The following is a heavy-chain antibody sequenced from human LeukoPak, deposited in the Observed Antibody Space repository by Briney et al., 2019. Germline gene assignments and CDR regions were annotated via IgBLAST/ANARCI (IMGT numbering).Heavy chain of an antibody. CDR1: GYTFTSYG. D-gene: IGHD3-9*01. Sequence: ASVTVSCKASGYTFTSYGISWVRQAPGQGLEWMGWISAYNGNTNYAQKLQGRVTMTTDTSTSTAYMELRSLRSDDTAVYSCARMDRSYDILTGYESFDYWGQGTLVTVSS. J-gene: IGHJ4*02. V-gene: IGHV1-18*01. CDR2: ISAYNGNT. CDR3: ARMDRSYDILTGYESFDY.